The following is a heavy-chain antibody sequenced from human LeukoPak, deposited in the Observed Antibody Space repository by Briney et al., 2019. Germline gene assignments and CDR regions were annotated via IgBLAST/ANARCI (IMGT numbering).Heavy chain of an antibody. D-gene: IGHD1-7*01. Sequence: SETLSLTCAVSGGSFSGYYWSWIRQPPGKGLEWIGEINHSGSTNYNPSLKSRVTISVDTSKNQFSLKLSSVTAADTAVYYCARVGITGTTPFDYWGQETLVTVSS. CDR3: ARVGITGTTPFDY. J-gene: IGHJ4*02. CDR2: INHSGST. V-gene: IGHV4-34*01. CDR1: GGSFSGYY.